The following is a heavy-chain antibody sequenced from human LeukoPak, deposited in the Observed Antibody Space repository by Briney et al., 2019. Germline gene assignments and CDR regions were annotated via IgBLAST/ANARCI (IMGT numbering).Heavy chain of an antibody. CDR1: GFTFSSYG. V-gene: IGHV3-30*18. D-gene: IGHD6-13*01. J-gene: IGHJ4*02. Sequence: GGSLRLSCAASGFTFSSYGMHWVRQAPGKGLEWVAVISYDGSNKYYADSVKGRFTISRDNSKNTLYLQMNSLRAEDTAVYYCANVAAAGNYFDYWGQGTLVTVSS. CDR2: ISYDGSNK. CDR3: ANVAAAGNYFDY.